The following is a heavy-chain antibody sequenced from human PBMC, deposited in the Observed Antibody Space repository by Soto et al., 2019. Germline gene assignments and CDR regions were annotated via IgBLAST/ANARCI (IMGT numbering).Heavy chain of an antibody. D-gene: IGHD3-10*01. CDR1: GGSISSYY. CDR3: ARDGSRRYYGSGSYYSPLFDY. Sequence: SETLSLTCTVSGGSISSYYWSWIRQPPGKGLEWIGYIYYSGSTNYNPSLKSRVTISVDTSKNQFSLKLSSVTAADTAVYYCARDGSRRYYGSGSYYSPLFDYWGQGTLVTVSS. V-gene: IGHV4-59*01. J-gene: IGHJ4*02. CDR2: IYYSGST.